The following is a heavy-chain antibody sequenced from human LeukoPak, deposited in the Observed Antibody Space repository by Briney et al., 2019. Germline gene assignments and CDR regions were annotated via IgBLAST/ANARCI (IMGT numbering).Heavy chain of an antibody. CDR2: IYYSGST. J-gene: IGHJ4*02. V-gene: IGHV4-59*01. CDR3: ARSRLGYFDPYYFDY. D-gene: IGHD3-9*01. Sequence: PSETLSLTCTVSGGSISSYYWSWIRQPPGKGLEWIGYIYYSGSTNYNPSLKSRVTISVDTSKNQFSLKLSSVTAADTAVYYCARSRLGYFDPYYFDYWGQGTLVTVSS. CDR1: GGSISSYY.